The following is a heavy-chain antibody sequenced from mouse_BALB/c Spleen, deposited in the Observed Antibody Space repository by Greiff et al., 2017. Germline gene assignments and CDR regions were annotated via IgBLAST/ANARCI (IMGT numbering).Heavy chain of an antibody. D-gene: IGHD2-1*01. V-gene: IGHV1-4*02. Sequence: QVQLQQSAAELARPGASVKMSCKASGFTFTSYTMHWVKQRPGQGLEWIGYINPSSGYTEYNQKFKDKTTLTADKSSSTAYMQLSSLTSEDSAVYYCARKGNYGFYWYFDVWGAGTTVTVSS. CDR1: GFTFTSYT. CDR3: ARKGNYGFYWYFDV. J-gene: IGHJ1*01. CDR2: INPSSGYT.